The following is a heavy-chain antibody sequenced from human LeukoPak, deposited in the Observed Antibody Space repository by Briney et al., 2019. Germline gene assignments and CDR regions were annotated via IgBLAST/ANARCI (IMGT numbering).Heavy chain of an antibody. CDR3: ATYDYGGNSRFRY. V-gene: IGHV4-4*08. Sequence: SETLSLTCSVSGGSISDSYWSWIQQPPGKQIEWIGYVYEGGGTTYNPSLKSRVSISLDTSRNQFSLKMKSVTAADTAVYYCATYDYGGNSRFRYWGQGTLVTVSS. CDR1: GGSISDSY. J-gene: IGHJ4*02. D-gene: IGHD4-23*01. CDR2: VYEGGGT.